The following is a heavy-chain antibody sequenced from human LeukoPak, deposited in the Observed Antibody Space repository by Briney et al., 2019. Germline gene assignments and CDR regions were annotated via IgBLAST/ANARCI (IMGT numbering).Heavy chain of an antibody. V-gene: IGHV1-18*01. Sequence: GASVKVSCKASGYTFTSYGISWVRQAPGQGLEWMGWISAYNGNTNYAQKLQGRVTMTTDTSKSTAYIELRRLRSDDTGVYYCERGLDEQLPEGGFDPWGQGTLVTVSS. CDR1: GYTFTSYG. CDR3: ERGLDEQLPEGGFDP. CDR2: ISAYNGNT. D-gene: IGHD2-2*01. J-gene: IGHJ5*02.